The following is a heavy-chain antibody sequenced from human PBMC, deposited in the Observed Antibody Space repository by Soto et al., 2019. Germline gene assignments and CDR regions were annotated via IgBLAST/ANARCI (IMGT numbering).Heavy chain of an antibody. CDR2: INAEGNT. J-gene: IGHJ5*02. Sequence: EVQLVESGGGLVQPGGSLRLSCAASGFTFSPYWMHWVRQTPGKGLVWVSRINAEGNTIYADSVKGRFTISRDNAKNMLYLQMTSLRAEDTAVYLCARGSKTAFDPWGQGTLVTVSS. D-gene: IGHD2-21*02. V-gene: IGHV3-74*01. CDR3: ARGSKTAFDP. CDR1: GFTFSPYW.